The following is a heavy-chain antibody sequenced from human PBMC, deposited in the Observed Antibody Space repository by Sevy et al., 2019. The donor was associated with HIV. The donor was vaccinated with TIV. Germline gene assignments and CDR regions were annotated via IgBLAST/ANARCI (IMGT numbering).Heavy chain of an antibody. J-gene: IGHJ4*02. D-gene: IGHD2-21*02. CDR1: GFTFSNYG. CDR2: IWNDGSNK. Sequence: GGSLRLSCAASGFTFSNYGMHWVRQAPGKGLEWVAAIWNDGSNKYYADSVKGRFTISRDNSKNTLYLQMNSLRVEDTAVYFCARGGDFNDRSAKRDFDYWGQGTLVNGSS. CDR3: ARGGDFNDRSAKRDFDY. V-gene: IGHV3-33*01.